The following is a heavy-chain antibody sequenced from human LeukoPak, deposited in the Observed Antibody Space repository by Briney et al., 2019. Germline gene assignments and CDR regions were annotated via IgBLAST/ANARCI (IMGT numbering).Heavy chain of an antibody. CDR2: IWYDGSNK. Sequence: AGGSLRLSCAASGFTFSSYGMHWVRQAPGKGLEWVAVIWYDGSNKYYADSVKGRFTISRDNSKNTLYLQMNSLRAEDTAVYYCARCHIGVRGVIRYYYGMDVWGQGTTVTVSS. V-gene: IGHV3-33*01. CDR3: ARCHIGVRGVIRYYYGMDV. CDR1: GFTFSSYG. J-gene: IGHJ6*02. D-gene: IGHD3-10*01.